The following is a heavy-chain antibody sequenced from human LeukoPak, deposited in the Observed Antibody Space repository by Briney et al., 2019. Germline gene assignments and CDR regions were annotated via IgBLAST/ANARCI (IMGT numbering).Heavy chain of an antibody. J-gene: IGHJ6*03. CDR2: MNPNSDNT. CDR1: VYTFTNYV. D-gene: IGHD6-19*01. V-gene: IGHV1-8*03. Sequence: ASVTVSFMPSVYTFTNYVINWVRQATGQGREWMGWMNPNSDNTGYAQKFQGRVTITRNTSISTAYMELSSLRSEDTAVYYCARGFFGSGWYGYYYMDVWGKGTTVTVSS. CDR3: ARGFFGSGWYGYYYMDV.